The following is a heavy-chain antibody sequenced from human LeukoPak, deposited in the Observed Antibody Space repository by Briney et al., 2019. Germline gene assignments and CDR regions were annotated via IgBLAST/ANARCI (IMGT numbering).Heavy chain of an antibody. J-gene: IGHJ4*02. CDR2: ISSSSSYI. CDR1: GFTFSSYS. CDR3: ARVGSSWYDGDY. Sequence: PGGSLRLSCAASGFTFSSYSMNWVRQAPGKGLEWVSSISSSSSYIYYADSVKGRFTISRDNAKNSLYLQMNSLRAEDTAVYYCARVGSSWYDGDYWGQGTLVTVSS. V-gene: IGHV3-21*01. D-gene: IGHD6-13*01.